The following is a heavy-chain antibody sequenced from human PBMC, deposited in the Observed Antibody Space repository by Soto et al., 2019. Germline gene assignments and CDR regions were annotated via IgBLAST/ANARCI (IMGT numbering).Heavy chain of an antibody. CDR3: ARGGHHIYFGSWNYYFDY. Sequence: QVQLVQSGPEVKEPGASVKISCKTSGYTFANYAVTWVRQAPGQGLEWVGCNTDYAQKVQGTVTLTRVTSTSTAYLELRSLRSDDTAVYYCARGGHHIYFGSWNYYFDYWGQGTLVTVSS. CDR1: GYTFANYA. D-gene: IGHD3-9*01. CDR2: NT. V-gene: IGHV1-18*01. J-gene: IGHJ4*02.